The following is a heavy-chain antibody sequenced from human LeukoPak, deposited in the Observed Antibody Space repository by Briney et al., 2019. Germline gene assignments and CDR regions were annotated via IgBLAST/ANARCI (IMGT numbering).Heavy chain of an antibody. CDR2: IYTSGST. J-gene: IGHJ5*02. CDR3: ARDGWSSSWDNWFDP. CDR1: GGSISSSC. V-gene: IGHV4-4*07. D-gene: IGHD6-13*01. Sequence: SETLSLTCTVSGGSISSSCWSWIRQPAGKGLEWIGRIYTSGSTNYNPSLKSRVTMSVDTPKNQFSLKLSSVTAADTAVYYCARDGWSSSWDNWFDPWGQGTLVTVSS.